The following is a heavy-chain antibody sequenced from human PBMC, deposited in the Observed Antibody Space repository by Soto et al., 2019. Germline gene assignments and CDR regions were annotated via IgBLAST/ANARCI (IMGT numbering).Heavy chain of an antibody. CDR2: VKRKTNGGTT. D-gene: IGHD3-10*01. Sequence: PGGSLRLSCATSVFLFTNAWMSWVRQAPGKGLKWVDRVKRKTNGGTTDYAVPVKDRFNISRDDSKNTLYLQMNNLKTEDTAFFYCATCYGSGTDCQEDYLAFWGQGTPVPVSS. V-gene: IGHV3-15*01. CDR1: VFLFTNAW. J-gene: IGHJ4*02. CDR3: ATCYGSGTDCQEDYLAF.